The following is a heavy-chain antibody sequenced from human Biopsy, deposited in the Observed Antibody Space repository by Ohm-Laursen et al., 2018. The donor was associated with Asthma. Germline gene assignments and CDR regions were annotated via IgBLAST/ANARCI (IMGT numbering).Heavy chain of an antibody. CDR3: ARTTYGDDGFDP. CDR2: IYYSGST. J-gene: IGHJ5*02. CDR1: GGSINIGDYY. D-gene: IGHD4-17*01. Sequence: TLSLTCTVSGGSINIGDYYWSWIRQHPVTGLEWIGYIYYSGSTYYNPSLKSRVSISLDTSKNQFSLSLTSVIAADTTVYYCARTTYGDDGFDPWGQGTLVTVSS. V-gene: IGHV4-31*03.